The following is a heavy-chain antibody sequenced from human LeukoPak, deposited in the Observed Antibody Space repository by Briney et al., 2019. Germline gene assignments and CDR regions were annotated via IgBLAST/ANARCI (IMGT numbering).Heavy chain of an antibody. CDR3: ARDGGATTPPDY. Sequence: SVKVSCKASGGTFSSYAISWVRQAPGQGLEWMGGIIPIFGTANYAQKFQGRVTMTRDTSTSTVYMELSSLRSEDTAVYYCARDGGATTPPDYWGQGTLVTVSS. CDR2: IIPIFGTA. J-gene: IGHJ4*02. D-gene: IGHD1-26*01. V-gene: IGHV1-69*05. CDR1: GGTFSSYA.